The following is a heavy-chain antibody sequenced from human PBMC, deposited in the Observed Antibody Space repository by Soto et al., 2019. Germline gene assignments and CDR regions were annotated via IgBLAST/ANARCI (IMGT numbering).Heavy chain of an antibody. CDR2: ISYDGSNK. CDR3: ARDITPPSGSTPTAFDY. V-gene: IGHV3-30-3*01. CDR1: GFTFSSYA. J-gene: IGHJ4*02. D-gene: IGHD3-3*01. Sequence: QVQLVESGGGLVQPGRSLRLSCAASGFTFSSYAMHWVRQAPGKGLEWVAVISYDGSNKYYADSVKGRFTISRDNSKNTLYLQMNSLRAEDTAVYYCARDITPPSGSTPTAFDYWGQGTLVTVSS.